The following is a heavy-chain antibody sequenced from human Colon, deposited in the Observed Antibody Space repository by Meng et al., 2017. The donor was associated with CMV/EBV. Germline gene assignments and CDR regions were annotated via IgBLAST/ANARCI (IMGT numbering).Heavy chain of an antibody. CDR2: IRYDGATQ. V-gene: IGHV3-30*02. D-gene: IGHD3-22*01. Sequence: GGSLRLSCAASGFTFNTYGKHWVRQAPGKGLEWVAFIRYDGATQYYADSVRGRFAISRDNSENTLYLQMNSLRAEDTAVYYCAKDAHYYDSSGLGGFWGQGTLVTVSS. CDR3: AKDAHYYDSSGLGGF. CDR1: GFTFNTYG. J-gene: IGHJ4*02.